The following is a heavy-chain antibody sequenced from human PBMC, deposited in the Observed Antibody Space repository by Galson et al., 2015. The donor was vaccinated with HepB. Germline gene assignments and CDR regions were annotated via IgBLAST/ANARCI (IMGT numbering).Heavy chain of an antibody. CDR1: GFTFSDHY. Sequence: RLSCAASGFTFSDHYMDWVRQAPGKGLVWVSRINSDGSSTSYADSVKGRFTISRDNAKNTLYLQMNSLRAEDTAVYYCARDGYNLYLSSTWDFDYWGQGTLVTVSS. V-gene: IGHV3-74*01. D-gene: IGHD5-24*01. J-gene: IGHJ4*02. CDR2: INSDGSST. CDR3: ARDGYNLYLSSTWDFDY.